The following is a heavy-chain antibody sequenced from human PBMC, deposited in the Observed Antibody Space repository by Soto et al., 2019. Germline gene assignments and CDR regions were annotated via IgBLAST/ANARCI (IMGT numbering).Heavy chain of an antibody. CDR1: GGSISSSDYY. CDR3: ARGLSSTWYSDF. V-gene: IGHV4-31*03. D-gene: IGHD6-13*01. CDR2: IFYSGST. J-gene: IGHJ4*02. Sequence: ASETLSLTCTVSGGSISSSDYYWTWIRQHPGKGLEWFGYIFYSGSTYYNPSLKSRVTILVDTSKKQFSLKLSSVTAADTAVYYCARGLSSTWYSDFWGQGTLVTVSS.